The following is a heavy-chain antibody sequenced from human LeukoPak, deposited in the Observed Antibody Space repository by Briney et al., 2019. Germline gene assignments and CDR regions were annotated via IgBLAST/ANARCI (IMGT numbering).Heavy chain of an antibody. D-gene: IGHD6-13*01. J-gene: IGHJ4*02. CDR3: AKGADSSSWYHFDY. CDR1: GFTFSSYA. CDR2: MSWNSGGI. Sequence: GGSLRLSCAASGFTFSSYAMSWVRQAPGKGLEWVSGMSWNSGGIGYADSAKSRFTISRDNAKNSLYLQMNSLRTEDTALYYCAKGADSSSWYHFDYWGQGTLVTVSS. V-gene: IGHV3-9*01.